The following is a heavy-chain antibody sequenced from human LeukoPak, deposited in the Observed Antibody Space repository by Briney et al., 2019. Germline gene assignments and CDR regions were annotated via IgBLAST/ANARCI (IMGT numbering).Heavy chain of an antibody. CDR2: IYYSGST. D-gene: IGHD2-15*01. CDR1: GGSISSYY. Sequence: SETLSLTCTVSGGSISSYYWSWIRQPPGKGLEWIGYIYYSGSTNYNPSLKSRVTISVDTSKNQFSLKLSSVIAADTAVYYCARDQGGTSDIAEAFDIWGQGTMVTVSS. J-gene: IGHJ3*02. CDR3: ARDQGGTSDIAEAFDI. V-gene: IGHV4-59*01.